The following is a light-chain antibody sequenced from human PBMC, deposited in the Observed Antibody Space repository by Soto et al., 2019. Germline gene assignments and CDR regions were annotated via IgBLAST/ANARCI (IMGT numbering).Light chain of an antibody. CDR2: EVN. J-gene: IGLJ1*01. V-gene: IGLV2-23*02. Sequence: QSVLTQPASVSGAPGQSITISSTGTSSDVGSYNLVSWYQQLPGKAPKVIICEVNKRPSGVSYRFSGSKSGNTASLTISGLQTEDEADYYCCSYAGTVAYVFGTGTKVTVL. CDR3: CSYAGTVAYV. CDR1: SSDVGSYNL.